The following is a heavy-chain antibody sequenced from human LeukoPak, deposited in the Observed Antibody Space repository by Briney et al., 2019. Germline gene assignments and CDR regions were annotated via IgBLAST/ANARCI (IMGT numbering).Heavy chain of an antibody. J-gene: IGHJ6*04. CDR1: GYTFTSYG. V-gene: IGHV1-18*04. Sequence: ASVKVSCKASGYTFTSYGISWVRQAPGQGLEWMGWISAYNGNTNYAQKLQGRVTMTTDTSTSTAYMELRSLRSDDTAVYYCARVADDDILTGYPPDYYHYGMDVWGKGTTVTVSS. CDR3: ARVADDDILTGYPPDYYHYGMDV. D-gene: IGHD3-9*01. CDR2: ISAYNGNT.